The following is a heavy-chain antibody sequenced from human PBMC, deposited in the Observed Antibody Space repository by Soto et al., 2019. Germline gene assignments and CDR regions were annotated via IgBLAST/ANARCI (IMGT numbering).Heavy chain of an antibody. CDR1: GGTFSSYT. Sequence: QVQLVQSGAEVKKPGSSVKVACKASGGTFSSYTISWVRQSPGQGLEWLGRIIPILGIANYAQKFQGRVKITADKSTSTDYMELSSLRSEDTAVYYCAMEYCSSTSCYRDYWGQGSMVTVSS. D-gene: IGHD2-2*02. CDR3: AMEYCSSTSCYRDY. CDR2: IIPILGIA. J-gene: IGHJ4*02. V-gene: IGHV1-69*02.